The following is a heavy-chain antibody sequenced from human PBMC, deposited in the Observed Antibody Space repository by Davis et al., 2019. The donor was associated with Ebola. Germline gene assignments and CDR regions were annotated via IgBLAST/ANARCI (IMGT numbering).Heavy chain of an antibody. J-gene: IGHJ4*02. Sequence: GESLKISCQGSGYNFANYWIGWVRQKPGEGLEWMGTIYPADSDTRYSPSFQGPVTISADKSTNTAYLHWSSLQVSDSAMYYCTRPYWSGGDDGGDYWGRGTLITVSS. CDR1: GYNFANYW. CDR2: IYPADSDT. V-gene: IGHV5-51*01. CDR3: TRPYWSGGDDGGDY. D-gene: IGHD3-3*01.